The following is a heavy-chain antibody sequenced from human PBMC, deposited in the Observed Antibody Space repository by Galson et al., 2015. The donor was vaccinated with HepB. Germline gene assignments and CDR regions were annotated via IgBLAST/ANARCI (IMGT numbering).Heavy chain of an antibody. Sequence: SVKVSCKASGYTFTSYGISWVRQAPGQGLEWMGWISAYNGNTNYAQKLQGRVTMTTDTSTSTAYMELRSLRSDDTAVYYCARDTDYDILTGPSGRSYYYGMDVWGQGTTVTVSS. D-gene: IGHD3-9*01. J-gene: IGHJ6*02. CDR3: ARDTDYDILTGPSGRSYYYGMDV. V-gene: IGHV1-18*04. CDR1: GYTFTSYG. CDR2: ISAYNGNT.